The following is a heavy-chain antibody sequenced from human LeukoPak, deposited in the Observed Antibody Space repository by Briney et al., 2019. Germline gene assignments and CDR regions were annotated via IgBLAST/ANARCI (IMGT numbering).Heavy chain of an antibody. CDR3: ASSFYDILTGTVSYFDY. D-gene: IGHD3-9*01. CDR1: GYTFTSYD. Sequence: ASVKVSCKASGYTFTSYDINWVRQATGQGLEWMGWMNPNSGNTGYAQKFQGRVTTTRNTSISTAYMELSSLRSEDTAVYYCASSFYDILTGTVSYFDYWGQGTLVTVSS. J-gene: IGHJ4*02. CDR2: MNPNSGNT. V-gene: IGHV1-8*03.